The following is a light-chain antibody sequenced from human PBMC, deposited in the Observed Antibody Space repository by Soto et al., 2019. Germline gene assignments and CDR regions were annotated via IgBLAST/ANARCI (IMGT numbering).Light chain of an antibody. Sequence: AIQMTQSPSSLSASVGDRVTITGRASQGIRDDLGWYQQKPGKAPKLLIYSASSLQSGVPSRFSGSGPGTDFTLTISSLQPEDFATYYCLQDYNYPWTFGQGTKVDIK. J-gene: IGKJ1*01. V-gene: IGKV1-6*01. CDR1: QGIRDD. CDR3: LQDYNYPWT. CDR2: SAS.